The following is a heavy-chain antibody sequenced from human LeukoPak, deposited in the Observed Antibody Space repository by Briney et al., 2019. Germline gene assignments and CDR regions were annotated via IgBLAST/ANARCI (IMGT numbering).Heavy chain of an antibody. CDR1: GFTVSSNC. J-gene: IGHJ4*02. D-gene: IGHD2/OR15-2a*01. V-gene: IGHV3-53*01. Sequence: GGSLRLSCAASGFTVSSNCMSWVRQAAGKGLEWVSIIYTGGSTYYADSVRGRFTISRDNSKNTLYLQMNSLRAEDTAVYYCARDRTTAYYFDYWGQGTLVTVSS. CDR2: IYTGGST. CDR3: ARDRTTAYYFDY.